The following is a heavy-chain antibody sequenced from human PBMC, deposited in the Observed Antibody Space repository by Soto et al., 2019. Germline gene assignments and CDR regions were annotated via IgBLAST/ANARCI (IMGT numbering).Heavy chain of an antibody. CDR1: GGSISSYY. CDR2: IYYSGST. CDR3: AREGSDNWNDAAGWFDP. V-gene: IGHV4-59*01. Sequence: SETLSLTCTVSGGSISSYYWSWIRQPPGKGLEWIGYIYYSGSTNYNPSLKSRVTISVDTSKNQFSLKLSSVTAADTAVYYCAREGSDNWNDAAGWFDPWGQGTLVTVSS. J-gene: IGHJ5*02. D-gene: IGHD1-1*01.